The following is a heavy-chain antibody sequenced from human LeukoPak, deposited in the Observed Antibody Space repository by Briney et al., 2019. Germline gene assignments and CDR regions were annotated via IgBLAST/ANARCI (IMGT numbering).Heavy chain of an antibody. D-gene: IGHD1-26*01. J-gene: IGHJ4*02. CDR2: ISYSGST. CDR3: ARGSRRLADFHY. Sequence: PSETLSLTCTVSGGSISSSSYYWGWIRQPPGKGLGWIGTISYSGSTYYNPSHQSRVTISVDTSKNQFSLKLSSVTATDTAVYYCARGSRRLADFHYWGQGTLVTVSS. CDR1: GGSISSSSYY. V-gene: IGHV4-39*01.